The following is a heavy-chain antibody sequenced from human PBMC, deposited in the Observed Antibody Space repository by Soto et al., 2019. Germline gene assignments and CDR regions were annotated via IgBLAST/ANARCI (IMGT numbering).Heavy chain of an antibody. CDR3: ARQIYDSDTGPNFQYYFDS. V-gene: IGHV5-10-1*01. CDR2: IDPSDSQT. Sequence: GESLQISCKGSGYSFAGYWITWVRQKPGKGLEWMGRIDPSDSQTYYSPSFRGHVTISVTKSITTVFLQWSSLRASDTAMYYCARQIYDSDTGPNFQYYFDSWGQGTPVTVSS. D-gene: IGHD3-22*01. CDR1: GYSFAGYW. J-gene: IGHJ4*02.